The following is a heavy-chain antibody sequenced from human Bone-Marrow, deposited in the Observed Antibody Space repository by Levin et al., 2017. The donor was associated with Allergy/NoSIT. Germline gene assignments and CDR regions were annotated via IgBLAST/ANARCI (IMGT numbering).Heavy chain of an antibody. CDR1: GGSFSGYY. CDR3: ARARTLYYYGSGSYTR. CDR2: INHSGST. Sequence: SETLSLTCAVYGGSFSGYYWSWIRQPPGKGLEWIGEINHSGSTNYNPSLKSRVTISVVTSKNQFSLKLSSVTAADTAVYYCARARTLYYYGSGSYTRWGQGTLVTVSS. D-gene: IGHD3-10*01. V-gene: IGHV4-34*01. J-gene: IGHJ4*02.